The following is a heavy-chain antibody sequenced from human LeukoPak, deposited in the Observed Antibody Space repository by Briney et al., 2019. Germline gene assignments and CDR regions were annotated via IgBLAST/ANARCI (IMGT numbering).Heavy chain of an antibody. V-gene: IGHV3-48*01. Sequence: GGSLRLSCAASGFTFSSYSMNWVRQAPGKGLEWVSYISSSSSTIYCADSVKGRFTISRDNAKNSLYLQMNSLRAEDTAVYYCARTAEYCSSTSCYIWGRYYYYGMDVWGQGTTVTVCS. CDR2: ISSSSSTI. J-gene: IGHJ6*02. CDR1: GFTFSSYS. CDR3: ARTAEYCSSTSCYIWGRYYYYGMDV. D-gene: IGHD2-2*02.